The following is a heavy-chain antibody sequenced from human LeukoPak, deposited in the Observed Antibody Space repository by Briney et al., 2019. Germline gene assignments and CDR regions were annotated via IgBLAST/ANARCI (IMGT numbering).Heavy chain of an antibody. J-gene: IGHJ4*02. CDR1: GFRFGDYA. CDR3: AKDIGPFTYHYDSSAYSGAFDF. D-gene: IGHD3-22*01. CDR2: ISWNSGDI. Sequence: LSGGSLRLSCAASGFRFGDYAMHWVRQAPGKGLEWVSSISWNSGDIGYADSVKGRFTISRDNAKNSLYLQMHSLRAEDTAFYYCAKDIGPFTYHYDSSAYSGAFDFWGQGTLVTVSS. V-gene: IGHV3-9*01.